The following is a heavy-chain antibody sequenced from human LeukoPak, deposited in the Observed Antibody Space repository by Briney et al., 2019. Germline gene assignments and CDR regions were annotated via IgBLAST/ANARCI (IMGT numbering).Heavy chain of an antibody. CDR1: GGSFSGYY. CDR2: INHSGST. CDR3: ASLYFDY. J-gene: IGHJ4*02. V-gene: IGHV4-34*01. Sequence: SETLSLTCAVYGGSFSGYYWSWSRQPPGKGREGIGEINHSGSTNYYPSLKSRVTILVDASTNQFSLKLRSVTAADTGVYYCASLYFDYWGQGTQVAVSS.